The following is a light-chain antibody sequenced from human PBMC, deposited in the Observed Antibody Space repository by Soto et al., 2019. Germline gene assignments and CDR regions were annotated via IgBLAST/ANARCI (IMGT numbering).Light chain of an antibody. CDR2: EVS. Sequence: QSVLPQPASVSGSPGHSITISCTGTSNDIGRYNHVSWYQHHPGKAPKLIISEVSNRPSGVSNRFSGSKSGYTASLTISGLQSEDEADYHCSSYTSGSSHYVFGTGTKVTVL. J-gene: IGLJ1*01. CDR3: SSYTSGSSHYV. V-gene: IGLV2-14*01. CDR1: SNDIGRYNH.